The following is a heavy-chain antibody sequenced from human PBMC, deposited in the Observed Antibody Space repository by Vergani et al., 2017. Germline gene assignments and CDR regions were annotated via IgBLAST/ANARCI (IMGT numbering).Heavy chain of an antibody. Sequence: QVQLVQSGAEVKKPGASVKVSCKASGYTFTGYYMHWVRQAPGQGLEWMGWINPNSGSTNYAQKFQGRVTMTRDTSISTAYMEMSRLRSDDTAVYYCARDRGVLPRWLVVCGGSYLSSPELDVWGQGTTVTVSS. CDR1: GYTFTGYY. V-gene: IGHV1-2*02. J-gene: IGHJ6*02. CDR2: INPNSGST. D-gene: IGHD6-19*01. CDR3: ARDRGVLPRWLVVCGGSYLSSPELDV.